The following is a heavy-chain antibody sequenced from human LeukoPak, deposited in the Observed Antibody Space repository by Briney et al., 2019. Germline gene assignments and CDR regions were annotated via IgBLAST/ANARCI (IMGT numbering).Heavy chain of an antibody. J-gene: IGHJ4*02. Sequence: GGSLRLSCAASGFTFSSYSVNWVRQAPGKGLEWVSSISSSSSYIYYADSVKGRFTISRDNAKNSLYLQMNSLRAEGTAVYYCARDSGIAVAGSLDYWGQGTLVTVSS. CDR1: GFTFSSYS. CDR2: ISSSSSYI. D-gene: IGHD6-19*01. CDR3: ARDSGIAVAGSLDY. V-gene: IGHV3-21*01.